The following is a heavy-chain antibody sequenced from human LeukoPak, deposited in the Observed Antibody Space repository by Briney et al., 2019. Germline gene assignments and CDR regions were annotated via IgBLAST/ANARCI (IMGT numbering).Heavy chain of an antibody. CDR1: GGSFSGYY. CDR3: ASTNYCSSTSCPYGMDV. J-gene: IGHJ6*02. D-gene: IGHD2-2*01. Sequence: SETLSLTCAVYGGSFSGYYWSWIRQPPGKGLEWIGEINHSGSTNYNPSLKSRVTISVDTSKNQFSLKLNSVTAADTAVYYCASTNYCSSTSCPYGMDVWGQGTTVTVSS. V-gene: IGHV4-34*01. CDR2: INHSGST.